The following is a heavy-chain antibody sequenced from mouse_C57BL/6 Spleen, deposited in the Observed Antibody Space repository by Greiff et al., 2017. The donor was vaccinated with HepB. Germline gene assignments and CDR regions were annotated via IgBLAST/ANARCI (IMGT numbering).Heavy chain of an antibody. V-gene: IGHV5-4*01. CDR3: ARDRGYGSSVWFAY. CDR1: GFTFSSYA. Sequence: EVNVVESGGGLVKPGGSLKLSCAASGFTFSSYAMSWVRQTPEKRLEWVATISDGGSYTYYPDNVKGRFTISRDNAKNNLYLQMSHLKSEDTAMYYCARDRGYGSSVWFAYWGQGTLVTVSA. CDR2: ISDGGSYT. D-gene: IGHD1-1*01. J-gene: IGHJ3*01.